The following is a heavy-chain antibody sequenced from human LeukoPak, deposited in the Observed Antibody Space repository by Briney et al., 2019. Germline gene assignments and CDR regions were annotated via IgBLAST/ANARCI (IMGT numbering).Heavy chain of an antibody. CDR2: ISSSSSYI. V-gene: IGHV3-21*01. D-gene: IGHD3-22*01. CDR1: GFTFSSYS. J-gene: IGHJ4*02. Sequence: GGSLRLSCAASGFTFSSYSMNWVRQAPGKGLEWVSSISSSSSYIYYADSVKGRFTISRDNAKNSLYLQMNSLRAEDTAVYYCASGKVVVTRPFDYWGQGTLVTVSS. CDR3: ASGKVVVTRPFDY.